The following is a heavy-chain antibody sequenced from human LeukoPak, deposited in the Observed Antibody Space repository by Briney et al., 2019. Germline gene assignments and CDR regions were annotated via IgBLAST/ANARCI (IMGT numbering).Heavy chain of an antibody. V-gene: IGHV1-8*01. CDR2: MNPNSGNT. CDR3: ARGSGLSSSGWGQNDY. Sequence: ASMKVSCNASVYTFTSYDINWVRQATGQGLEWRGWMNPNSGNTGYAQKFQGRVTMTRNTSISTAYMELSSLRSGDTAVYYCARGSGLSSSGWGQNDYWGQGTLVTVSS. CDR1: VYTFTSYD. J-gene: IGHJ4*02. D-gene: IGHD6-19*01.